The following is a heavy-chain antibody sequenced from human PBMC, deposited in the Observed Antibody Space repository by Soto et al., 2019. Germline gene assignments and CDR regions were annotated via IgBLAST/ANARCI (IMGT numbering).Heavy chain of an antibody. CDR2: ISSSSSYI. V-gene: IGHV3-21*01. CDR3: AGGKGGYESDYYGMDV. D-gene: IGHD6-13*01. CDR1: GFTFSSYS. J-gene: IGHJ6*02. Sequence: GGSLRLSCAASGFTFSSYSMNWVRQAPGKGLEWVSSISSSSSYIYYADSVKGRFTISRDNAKNSLYLQMNSLRAEDTAVYYCAGGKGGYESDYYGMDVWGQGTTVTVSS.